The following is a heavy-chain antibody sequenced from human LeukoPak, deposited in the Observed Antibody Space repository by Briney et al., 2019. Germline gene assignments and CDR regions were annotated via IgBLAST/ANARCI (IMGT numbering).Heavy chain of an antibody. CDR3: TRASTMIAPSIDY. V-gene: IGHV4-39*07. D-gene: IGHD3-22*01. CDR2: IYYSGSS. Sequence: SETLSLTCTVSGGSISRSTYYWGWIRQPPGRGPEWIGSIYYSGSSYHNPSLKSRVTISVDTSKNQFSLMLSSVTTADTAVYYCTRASTMIAPSIDYWGQGTLVTVSS. J-gene: IGHJ4*02. CDR1: GGSISRSTYY.